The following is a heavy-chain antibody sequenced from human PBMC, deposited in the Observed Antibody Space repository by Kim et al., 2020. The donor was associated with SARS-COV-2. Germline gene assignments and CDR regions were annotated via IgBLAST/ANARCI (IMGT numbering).Heavy chain of an antibody. J-gene: IGHJ3*02. V-gene: IGHV3-23*01. Sequence: GGSLRLSCAASGFTFDYFAMTWVRQAPGKGLEWVSGISGSGETTYHADSVKGRFTVSRDNSKNILFLQMNSLRAEDTALYFCAKGGRNGEGVREAYHIWGQGTMVAVSS. CDR2: ISGSGETT. CDR1: GFTFDYFA. CDR3: AKGGRNGEGVREAYHI. D-gene: IGHD3-10*01.